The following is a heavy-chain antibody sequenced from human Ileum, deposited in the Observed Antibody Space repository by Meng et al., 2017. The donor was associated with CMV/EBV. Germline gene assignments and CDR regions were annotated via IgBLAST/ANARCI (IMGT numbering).Heavy chain of an antibody. CDR2: ISSSSSYI. J-gene: IGHJ6*02. Sequence: GGSLRLSCAASGFTFSSYWMHWVRQAPGKGLEWVSSISSSSSYIYYADSVKGRFTISRDNAKNSLYLQMNSLRAEDTAVYYCARDDIVVVLMGYYGMDVWGQGTTVTVSS. V-gene: IGHV3-21*01. CDR3: ARDDIVVVLMGYYGMDV. D-gene: IGHD2-2*01. CDR1: GFTFSSYW.